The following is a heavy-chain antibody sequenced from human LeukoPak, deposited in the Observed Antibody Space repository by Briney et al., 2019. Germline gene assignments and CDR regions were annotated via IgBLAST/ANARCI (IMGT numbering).Heavy chain of an antibody. Sequence: GGSLRLSCAASGFTFSSYSMNWVRQAPGKGLEWVSSISSSSSYIYYADSVKGRFTISRDNAKNSLYLQMNSLRAEDTAVYYCARLGRQQLVPSYWGQGTLVTVSS. D-gene: IGHD6-13*01. J-gene: IGHJ4*02. CDR2: ISSSSSYI. CDR1: GFTFSSYS. CDR3: ARLGRQQLVPSY. V-gene: IGHV3-21*01.